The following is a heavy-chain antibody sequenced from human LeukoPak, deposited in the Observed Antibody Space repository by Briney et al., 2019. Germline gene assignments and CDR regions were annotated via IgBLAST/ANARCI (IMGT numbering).Heavy chain of an antibody. V-gene: IGHV3-53*01. CDR1: GFTVSSNY. J-gene: IGHJ4*02. CDR3: ARLAEQWTLYYFDY. CDR2: IYSGGST. Sequence: GGSLRLSCAVSGFTVSSNYMSWVRQAPGKGLEWVSVIYSGGSTYYADSVKGRFTISRDYSKNTLYLQMNSLRAEDTAVYYCARLAEQWTLYYFDYWGQGTLVTVSS. D-gene: IGHD6-19*01.